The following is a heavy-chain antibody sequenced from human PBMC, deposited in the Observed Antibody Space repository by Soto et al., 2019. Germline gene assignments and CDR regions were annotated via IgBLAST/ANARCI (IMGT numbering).Heavy chain of an antibody. CDR3: ARTDYLFSTLSYYFDY. V-gene: IGHV1-2*02. J-gene: IGHJ4*02. CDR2: INPDNGVP. CDR1: GYTFTGYY. D-gene: IGHD4-17*01. Sequence: ASVKVSCKASGYTFTGYYVNWARQAPGQGLEWMGWINPDNGVPNYAQKFQGRVTLPRDTSINTAYMELSRLTSDDTATYYCARTDYLFSTLSYYFDYWGQGPLVPVCS.